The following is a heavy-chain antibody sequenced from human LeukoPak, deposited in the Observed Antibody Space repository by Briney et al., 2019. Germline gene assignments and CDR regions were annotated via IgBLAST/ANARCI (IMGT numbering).Heavy chain of an antibody. CDR3: AKRRGLELLYYYYMDV. CDR1: GFTFSNAW. J-gene: IGHJ6*03. Sequence: HPGGSLRLSCAASGFTFSNAWMSWVRQAPGKGLEWVSAISGSGGSTYYADSVKGRFTISRDNSKNTLYLQMNSLRAEDTAVYYCAKRRGLELLYYYYMDVWGKGTTVTVSS. CDR2: ISGSGGST. D-gene: IGHD1-7*01. V-gene: IGHV3-23*01.